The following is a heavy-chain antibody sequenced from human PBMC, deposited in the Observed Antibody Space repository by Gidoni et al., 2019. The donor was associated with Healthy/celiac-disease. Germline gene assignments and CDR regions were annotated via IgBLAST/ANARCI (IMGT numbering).Heavy chain of an antibody. D-gene: IGHD6-6*01. Sequence: EVQLLESGGGLVQPGGSLRLSCAASGFTFSSYAMSWVRQAPGTGLEWVSAISGRGGSTYYADSVKGRFTISRDNSKNTLYLQMNSLRAEDTAVYYCAKDGSAYSSSWGFFRYWGQGTLVTVSS. CDR3: AKDGSAYSSSWGFFRY. V-gene: IGHV3-23*01. CDR2: ISGRGGST. J-gene: IGHJ4*02. CDR1: GFTFSSYA.